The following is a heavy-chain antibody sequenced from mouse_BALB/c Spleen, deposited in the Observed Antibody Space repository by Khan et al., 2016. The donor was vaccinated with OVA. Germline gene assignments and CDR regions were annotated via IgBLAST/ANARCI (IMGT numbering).Heavy chain of an antibody. CDR2: INTYTGEP. Sequence: QIQLVQSGPELKKPGETVKISCKASGFTFTNYGMSWVKQAPGKGLKWMGWINTYTGEPTYADDFKGRFAFSLENSASAAYLQINNLKNEDTATYFCARKNYSYDRYFDVWGAGTTVTVSS. J-gene: IGHJ1*01. V-gene: IGHV9-3-1*01. CDR1: GFTFTNYG. CDR3: ARKNYSYDRYFDV. D-gene: IGHD2-12*01.